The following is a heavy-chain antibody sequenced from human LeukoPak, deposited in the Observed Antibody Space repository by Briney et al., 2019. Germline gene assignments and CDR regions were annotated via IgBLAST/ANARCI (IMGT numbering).Heavy chain of an antibody. J-gene: IGHJ4*02. CDR1: GYTFTSYY. CDR2: INPSGGST. CDR3: ARAPRWRIAVADDFDY. V-gene: IGHV1-46*01. D-gene: IGHD6-19*01. Sequence: ASVKVSCKASGYTFTSYYMHWVRQAPGQGLEWMGIINPSGGSTNYAQKFQGRVTMTRDTSTSTVYMELSSLRSEDTAVYYCARAPRWRIAVADDFDYWGQGTLVTVSS.